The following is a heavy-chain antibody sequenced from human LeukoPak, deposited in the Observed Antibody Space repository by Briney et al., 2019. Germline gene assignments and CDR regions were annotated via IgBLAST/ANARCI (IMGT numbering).Heavy chain of an antibody. V-gene: IGHV4-4*07. CDR1: GGSISSYY. CDR2: IYTSGTT. D-gene: IGHD6-19*01. Sequence: SETLSLTCTVSGGSISSYYWSWIRQPPGKGLEWIGRIYTSGTTNYNSSLKSRLTMSVDTSKNQFSLKLSSVTAADTAVYYCARLGSSGSAQYFQDWGQGTLVTVSS. J-gene: IGHJ1*01. CDR3: ARLGSSGSAQYFQD.